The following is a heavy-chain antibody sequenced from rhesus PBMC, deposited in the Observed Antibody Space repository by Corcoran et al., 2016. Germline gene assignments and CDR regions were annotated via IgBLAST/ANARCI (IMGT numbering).Heavy chain of an antibody. V-gene: IGHV1-111*02. CDR2: VDPEDGEA. J-gene: IGHJ4*01. D-gene: IGHD5-24*01. CDR3: ARDGPHSGYSD. Sequence: EVQLVQSGAEVKKPGASVKISCKASGSTFTDHYLNGVRQAPGKGLEWMGRVDPEDGEADYATKFQDRVTLPADMYTDTAYMELSSLRSEDTAVYYCARDGPHSGYSDWGQGVLVTVSS. CDR1: GSTFTDHY.